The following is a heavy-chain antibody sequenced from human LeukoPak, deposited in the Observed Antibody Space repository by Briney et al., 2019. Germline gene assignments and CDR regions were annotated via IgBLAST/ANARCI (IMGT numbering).Heavy chain of an antibody. Sequence: GGSLRLSCAASGFTFSSYWMSWVRQAPGKGLEWVAYIKHDGSAKNYVDSVKGRFTISRDNAKNSLYLQMSSLRAEDTAMYYCARDCFKDYWGQGTLVTVSS. CDR1: GFTFSSYW. J-gene: IGHJ4*02. D-gene: IGHD2-21*01. V-gene: IGHV3-7*01. CDR2: IKHDGSAK. CDR3: ARDCFKDY.